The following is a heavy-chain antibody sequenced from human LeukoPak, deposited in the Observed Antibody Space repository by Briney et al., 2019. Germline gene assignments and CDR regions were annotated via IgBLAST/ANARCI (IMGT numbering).Heavy chain of an antibody. CDR2: ISSSSSTI. CDR3: ARDRGSYSPDYFDY. J-gene: IGHJ4*02. V-gene: IGHV3-48*01. CDR1: GFTFSSYS. D-gene: IGHD1-26*01. Sequence: GGSLRRSCAASGFTFSSYSMNWVRQAPGKGLEWVSYISSSSSTIYYADSVKGRFTISRDNAKNSLYLQMNSLRAEDTAVYYCARDRGSYSPDYFDYWGQGTLVTVS.